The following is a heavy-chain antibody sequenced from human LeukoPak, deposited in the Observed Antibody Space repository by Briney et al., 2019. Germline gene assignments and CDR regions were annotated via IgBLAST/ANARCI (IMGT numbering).Heavy chain of an antibody. Sequence: PGGSLRLSCATSGFTFTTFWMHWVRQAPGKGLVWVSRINHDGSSTNYADSVKGRFTISRDNAKNTVYLQMNSLRAEDTAVYYCARDCKLYYYYMDVWGKGTTVTISS. CDR3: ARDCKLYYYYMDV. CDR2: INHDGSST. CDR1: GFTFTTFW. D-gene: IGHD2/OR15-2a*01. J-gene: IGHJ6*03. V-gene: IGHV3-74*01.